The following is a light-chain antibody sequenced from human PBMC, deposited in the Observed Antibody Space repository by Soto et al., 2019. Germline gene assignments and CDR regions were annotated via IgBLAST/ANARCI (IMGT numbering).Light chain of an antibody. Sequence: QSVLTQPPSASGTPGQRVTISCSGSSSNIGSNTVNWYQQLPGTAPKLLIYNNNQLPSGVPDRFSGSKSGTSASLAISGLQSEDEADYYCAAWDDSLNGLVFGTGTKVTGL. CDR1: SSNIGSNT. J-gene: IGLJ1*01. V-gene: IGLV1-44*01. CDR3: AAWDDSLNGLV. CDR2: NNN.